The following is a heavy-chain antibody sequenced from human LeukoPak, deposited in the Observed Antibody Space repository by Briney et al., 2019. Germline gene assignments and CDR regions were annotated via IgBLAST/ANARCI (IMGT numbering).Heavy chain of an antibody. CDR2: ISSSSYI. J-gene: IGHJ4*02. Sequence: PGGSLRLSCAASGFTFSSYSMNWVRQAPGKGLEWVSSISSSSYIYYADSVKGRFTISRDNAKNSLYLQMNSLRAEDTAVYYCARAPSPLAVAGTDYWGQGTLVTASS. CDR3: ARAPSPLAVAGTDY. CDR1: GFTFSSYS. V-gene: IGHV3-21*01. D-gene: IGHD6-19*01.